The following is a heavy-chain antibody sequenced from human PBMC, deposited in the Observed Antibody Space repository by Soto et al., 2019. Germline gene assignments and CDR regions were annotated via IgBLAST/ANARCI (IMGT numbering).Heavy chain of an antibody. D-gene: IGHD3-22*01. V-gene: IGHV4-59*01. J-gene: IGHJ5*01. CDR2: IFHSGIT. CDR3: ARDRYFYDSRGYYRTLDS. Sequence: SETLSLTFFISGGSLSNDYWTWIRQSPGKGLEWIGYIFHSGITDYNPSVKSLFTISIDKSRNLFSLNLTSVTAADTAAYYCARDRYFYDSRGYYRTLDSWGQGTLVTVSS. CDR1: GGSLSNDY.